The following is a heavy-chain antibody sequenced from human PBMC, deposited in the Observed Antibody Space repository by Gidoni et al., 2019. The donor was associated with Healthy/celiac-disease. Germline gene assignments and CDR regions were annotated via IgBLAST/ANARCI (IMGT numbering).Heavy chain of an antibody. CDR3: ARRVPSSIFGVVMYYGMDV. CDR2: IYPGDLDT. V-gene: IGHV5-51*01. J-gene: IGHJ6*02. CDR1: GYSFTSYW. Sequence: EVQLVQSGAEVKKPGESLKISCKGSGYSFTSYWIGWVRQMPGKGLECMGIIYPGDLDTRYSPSFQGQVTISADKSISTAYLQWSSLKASDTATYYCARRVPSSIFGVVMYYGMDVWGQGTTVTVSS. D-gene: IGHD3-3*02.